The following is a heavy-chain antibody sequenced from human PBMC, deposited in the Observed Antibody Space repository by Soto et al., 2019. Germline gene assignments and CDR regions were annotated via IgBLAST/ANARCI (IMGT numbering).Heavy chain of an antibody. D-gene: IGHD1-1*01. CDR2: IYATGAT. V-gene: IGHV4-4*07. J-gene: IGHJ5*02. Sequence: AXGTLSLTCTVSGASISGFYWSWIRKSAGKGLEWIGRIYATGATDYNPSLKSRVMMSVDTSKKQFSLKLRSVTAADTAVYYCVRDGKKTLRDWFDPWGQGISVTVSS. CDR1: GASISGFY. CDR3: VRDGKKTLRDWFDP.